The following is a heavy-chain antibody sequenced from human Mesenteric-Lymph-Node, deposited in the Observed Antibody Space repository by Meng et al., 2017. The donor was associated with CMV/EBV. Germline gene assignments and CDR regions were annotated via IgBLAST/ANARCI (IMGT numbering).Heavy chain of an antibody. J-gene: IGHJ4*02. CDR1: GFTFSDYY. CDR3: ARGVAAAEYFDY. D-gene: IGHD6-13*01. Sequence: GESLKISCAASGFTFSDYYMSWIRQAPGKGLEWVAFIRHDGNKYYADSVRGRFTISRDNSKNTLYLQMSSLRTEDTAVYFCARGVAAAEYFDYWGQGTLVTVSS. V-gene: IGHV3-30*02. CDR2: IRHDGNK.